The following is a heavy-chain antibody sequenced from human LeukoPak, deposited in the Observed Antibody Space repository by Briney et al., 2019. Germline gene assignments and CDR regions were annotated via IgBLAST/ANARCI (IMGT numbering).Heavy chain of an antibody. V-gene: IGHV1-69*04. J-gene: IGHJ4*02. D-gene: IGHD3-22*01. Sequence: GASVKVSCKASGGTFSSYAISWVRQAPGQGLEWMGRIIPILGIANYAQKFQGRVTITADKSTSTAYMELSSLRSEDTAVYYCARRTYYYDSSGYYDDYWGQGTLVTVSS. CDR1: GGTFSSYA. CDR2: IIPILGIA. CDR3: ARRTYYYDSSGYYDDY.